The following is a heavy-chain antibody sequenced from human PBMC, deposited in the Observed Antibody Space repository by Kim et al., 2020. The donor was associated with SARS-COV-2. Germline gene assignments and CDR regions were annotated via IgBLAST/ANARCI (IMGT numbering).Heavy chain of an antibody. V-gene: IGHV3-30*18. CDR3: AKDPIAVAGDYYFDY. CDR2: ISYDGSNK. J-gene: IGHJ4*02. D-gene: IGHD6-19*01. CDR1: GFTFSSYG. Sequence: GGSLRLSCAASGFTFSSYGMHWVRQAPGKGLEWVAVISYDGSNKYYADSVKGRFTISRDNSKNTLYLQMNSLRAEDTAVYYCAKDPIAVAGDYYFDYWGQGTLVTVSS.